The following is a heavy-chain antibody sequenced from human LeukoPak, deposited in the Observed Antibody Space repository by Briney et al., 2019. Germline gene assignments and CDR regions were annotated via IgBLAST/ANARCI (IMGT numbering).Heavy chain of an antibody. CDR2: IYSGGST. CDR3: ASAVALDY. CDR1: GFTVSSNY. Sequence: GGSLRLSCAASGFTVSSNYMSWVRQAPGKGLEWVSIIYSGGSTYYADSVKGRFTISRDNSKDTLYLQMNSLRAEDTAVYYCASAVALDYWGQGTLVTVSS. V-gene: IGHV3-66*01. J-gene: IGHJ4*02.